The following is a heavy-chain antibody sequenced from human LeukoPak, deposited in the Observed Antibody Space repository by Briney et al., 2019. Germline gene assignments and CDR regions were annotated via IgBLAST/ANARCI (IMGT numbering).Heavy chain of an antibody. D-gene: IGHD2-15*01. CDR2: IRYDGSNK. Sequence: GGSLRLSCAASGFTFISYGMHWVRQAPGKGLEWVALIRYDGSNKYYADSVKDRFTISIDNSKNTLYLQMNSLRAEDTAVYYCAKVGGYCSGGSCYSQGLHYMDVSGKGTTVTVSS. J-gene: IGHJ6*03. CDR1: GFTFISYG. V-gene: IGHV3-30*02. CDR3: AKVGGYCSGGSCYSQGLHYMDV.